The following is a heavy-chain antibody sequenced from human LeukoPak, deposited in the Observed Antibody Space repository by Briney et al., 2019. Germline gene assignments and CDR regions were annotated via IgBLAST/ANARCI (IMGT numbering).Heavy chain of an antibody. CDR1: GYTFTSYD. J-gene: IGHJ6*03. V-gene: IGHV1-8*03. CDR2: MNPNSGNT. Sequence: ASVKVSCKASGYTFTSYDINWVRQATGQGLEWMGWMNPNSGNTGCAQKFQGRVTITRNTSISTAYMELSSLRSEDTAVYYCARAHCSSTSCLYYYYYYYMDVWGKGTTVTVSS. D-gene: IGHD2-2*01. CDR3: ARAHCSSTSCLYYYYYYYMDV.